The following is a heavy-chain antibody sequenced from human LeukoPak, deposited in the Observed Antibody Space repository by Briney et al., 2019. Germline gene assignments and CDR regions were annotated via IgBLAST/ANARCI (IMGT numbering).Heavy chain of an antibody. Sequence: GGSLRLSCAASGFTFSSSWMSWVRQAPEKGLEWVANIKPDGSEEHSVDSVKGRFTISRDNAKNSLYLQMNSLRAEDTAVYYCARDHRIGGFVDLWGKGTTVTVSS. CDR2: IKPDGSEE. CDR3: ARDHRIGGFVDL. D-gene: IGHD2-15*01. CDR1: GFTFSSSW. J-gene: IGHJ6*04. V-gene: IGHV3-7*01.